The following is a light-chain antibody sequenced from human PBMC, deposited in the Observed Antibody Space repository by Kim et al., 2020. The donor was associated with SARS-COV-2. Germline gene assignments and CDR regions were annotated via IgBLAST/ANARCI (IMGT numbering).Light chain of an antibody. J-gene: IGKJ1*01. CDR3: QQYYSSPRT. V-gene: IGKV4-1*01. Sequence: ATIHCKSSQSVLHSSNNKNSLGWYQQKPGQPPQLLISWASTRESGVPDRFSGSGSGTDFTLTISSLQAEDVAVYYCQQYYSSPRTFGQGTKVDIK. CDR2: WAS. CDR1: QSVLHSSNNKNS.